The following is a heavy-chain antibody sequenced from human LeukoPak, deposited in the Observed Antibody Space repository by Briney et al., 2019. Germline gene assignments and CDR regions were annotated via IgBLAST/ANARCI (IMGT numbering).Heavy chain of an antibody. V-gene: IGHV3-23*01. CDR3: AKDALTYYDFWSGYYTALNFDY. CDR2: ISGSGGST. Sequence: GGSLRLSCAASGFTFSDYYMSWIRQAPGKGLEWVSAISGSGGSTYYADSVKGRFTISRDNSKNTLYLQMNSLRAEDTAVYYCAKDALTYYDFWSGYYTALNFDYWGQGTLVTVSS. D-gene: IGHD3-3*01. CDR1: GFTFSDYY. J-gene: IGHJ4*02.